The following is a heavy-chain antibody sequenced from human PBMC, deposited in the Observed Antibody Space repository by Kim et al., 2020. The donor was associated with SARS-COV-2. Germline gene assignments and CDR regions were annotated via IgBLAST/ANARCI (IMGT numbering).Heavy chain of an antibody. CDR2: ISYDGSNK. Sequence: GGSLRLSCAASGFTFSSYGMHWVRQAPGKGLEWVAVISYDGSNKYYADSVKGRFTISRDNSKNTLYLQMNSLRAEDTAVYYCAKDGGPSTVTTYYFDYWG. CDR1: GFTFSSYG. V-gene: IGHV3-30*18. D-gene: IGHD4-17*01. J-gene: IGHJ4*01. CDR3: AKDGGPSTVTTYYFDY.